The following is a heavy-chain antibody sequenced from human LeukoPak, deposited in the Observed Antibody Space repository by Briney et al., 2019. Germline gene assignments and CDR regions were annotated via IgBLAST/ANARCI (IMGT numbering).Heavy chain of an antibody. J-gene: IGHJ4*02. Sequence: ASVKVSCKASGFTFSNSAMQWVPQARGQRVEWIGWIVVCRGNTNYAQKFQERVTITRDMSTSTAYMKLSSLRSEDTAMYYCAADVIYESDWGQGTLVTVSS. V-gene: IGHV1-58*02. CDR1: GFTFSNSA. CDR3: AADVIYESD. CDR2: IVVCRGNT. D-gene: IGHD2/OR15-2a*01.